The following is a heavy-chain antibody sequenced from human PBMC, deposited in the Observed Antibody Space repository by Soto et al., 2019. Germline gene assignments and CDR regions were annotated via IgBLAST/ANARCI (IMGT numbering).Heavy chain of an antibody. D-gene: IGHD3-10*01. CDR2: IWYDGSNK. J-gene: IGHJ6*02. CDR1: GFTFSSYG. CDR3: ARDRYGSGSSTDYYYYYGMDV. Sequence: PGGSLRLSCAASGFTFSSYGIHWVRQAPGKGLEWVAVIWYDGSNKYYADSVKGRFTISRDNSKNTLYLQMNSLRAEDTAVYYCARDRYGSGSSTDYYYYYGMDVWGQGTTVTVSS. V-gene: IGHV3-33*01.